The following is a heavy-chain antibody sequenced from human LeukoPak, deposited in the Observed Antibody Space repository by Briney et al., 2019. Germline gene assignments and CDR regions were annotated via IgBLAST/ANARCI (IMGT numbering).Heavy chain of an antibody. CDR2: IDPSAGTT. Sequence: ASVKVSCKASGDTFINYYIHCVRQAPGQGLEWMGIIDPSAGTTNYAQKFQGRVTMTRDMSSSTVYMGLSSLTSEDTAVYFCARAERDSTSSAFDHWGPGTLVTVSS. CDR1: GDTFINYY. J-gene: IGHJ4*02. V-gene: IGHV1-46*01. CDR3: ARAERDSTSSAFDH. D-gene: IGHD6-6*01.